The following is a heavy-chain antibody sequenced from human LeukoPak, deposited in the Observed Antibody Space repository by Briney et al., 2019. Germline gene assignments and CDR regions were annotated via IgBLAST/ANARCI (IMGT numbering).Heavy chain of an antibody. Sequence: GGSLRLSCAASGFTVSSNYMSWVRQAPGKGLERVSVIYSGGSTYYTDSVKGRFTISRDNSKNTLYLQMNSLRAEDTAVYYCARVIEMATIGVDYWGQGTLVTVSS. CDR2: IYSGGST. CDR3: ARVIEMATIGVDY. V-gene: IGHV3-66*01. CDR1: GFTVSSNY. D-gene: IGHD5-24*01. J-gene: IGHJ4*02.